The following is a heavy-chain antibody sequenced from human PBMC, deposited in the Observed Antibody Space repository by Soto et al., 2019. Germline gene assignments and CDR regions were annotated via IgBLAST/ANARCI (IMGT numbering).Heavy chain of an antibody. CDR3: ASDAGWYDFDY. CDR1: GFTFSRYW. CDR2: ISYDGTTT. D-gene: IGHD6-19*01. V-gene: IGHV3-74*01. J-gene: IGHJ4*02. Sequence: EVQLVESGGGLVQPGGSLRLSCAASGFTFSRYWMHWVRQAPGKGLVWVSRISYDGTTTTYADSVKGRFTISSDNAKNTLYLQMNSLRAGDTAVYYCASDAGWYDFDYWGRGVLVTVSS.